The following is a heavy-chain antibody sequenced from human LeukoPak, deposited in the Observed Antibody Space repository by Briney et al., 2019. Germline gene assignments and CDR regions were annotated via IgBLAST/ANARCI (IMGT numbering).Heavy chain of an antibody. CDR2: IYYSGST. CDR3: ARERAVDTAMVTSLRGCYYYMDV. Sequence: SQTLSLTCTVSGGSISSGGYYWSWIRQHPGKGLEWIGYIYYSGSTYYNPSLKSRVTISVDTSKNQFSLKLSSVTAADTAVYYCARERAVDTAMVTSLRGCYYYMDVWGKGTTVTVSS. J-gene: IGHJ6*03. CDR1: GGSISSGGYY. V-gene: IGHV4-31*03. D-gene: IGHD5-18*01.